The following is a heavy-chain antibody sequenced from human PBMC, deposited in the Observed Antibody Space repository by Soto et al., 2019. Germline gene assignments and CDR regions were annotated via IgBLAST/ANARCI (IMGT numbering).Heavy chain of an antibody. D-gene: IGHD1-1*01. V-gene: IGHV3-23*01. CDR2: ISGSGDST. Sequence: GGSLRLSCAASGFTLSSYAMSWVRRAPGKGLEWVSVISGSGDSTYYADSVKGRFTISRDNSKNTLYLQMNSLRAEDTAVYYCAKRATGTYFDYWGQGTLVTVSS. J-gene: IGHJ4*02. CDR1: GFTLSSYA. CDR3: AKRATGTYFDY.